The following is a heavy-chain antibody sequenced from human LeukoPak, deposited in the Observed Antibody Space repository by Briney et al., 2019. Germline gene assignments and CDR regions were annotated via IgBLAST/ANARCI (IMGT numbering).Heavy chain of an antibody. CDR3: ARRYSSSPFDY. CDR2: INHSGST. CDR1: GGSFSGYY. D-gene: IGHD6-13*01. J-gene: IGHJ4*02. Sequence: SETLSLTCAVYGGSFSGYYWSWIRQPPGKGLEWIGEINHSGSTNYNPSLKSRVTISVDTSKNQFSLKLSSVTAADTAVYYCARRYSSSPFDYWGQGTLVTVSS. V-gene: IGHV4-34*01.